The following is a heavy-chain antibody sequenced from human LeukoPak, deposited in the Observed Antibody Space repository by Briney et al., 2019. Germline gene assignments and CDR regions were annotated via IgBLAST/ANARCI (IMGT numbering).Heavy chain of an antibody. J-gene: IGHJ4*02. CDR2: IRSKANSYAT. Sequence: GGSLRLSCAASGFTFSGSAMHWVRQASEEGLEWVGRIRSKANSYATEYAASVKGRFTISRDDSKNTAYLQMNSLKTEDTAVYYCTRLALLDYGVDFWGQGTLVTVSS. CDR1: GFTFSGSA. CDR3: TRLALLDYGVDF. D-gene: IGHD4-17*01. V-gene: IGHV3-73*01.